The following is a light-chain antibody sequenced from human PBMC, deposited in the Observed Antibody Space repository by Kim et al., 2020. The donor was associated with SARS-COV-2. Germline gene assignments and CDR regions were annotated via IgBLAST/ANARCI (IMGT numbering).Light chain of an antibody. J-gene: IGLJ2*01. CDR2: QDN. V-gene: IGLV3-1*01. CDR3: PAWESNPVT. CDR1: RLGDKY. Sequence: SYELTQPPSVSVSPGQTASITCSGHRLGDKYAGWYQQKPGQSPVMVIYQDNKRPSGIPERFSGSNSGNPATLTISGTQAMVEADYYCPAWESNPVTFGGG.